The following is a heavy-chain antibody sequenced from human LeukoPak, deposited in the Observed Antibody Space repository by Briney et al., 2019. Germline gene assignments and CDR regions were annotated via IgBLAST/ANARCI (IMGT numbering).Heavy chain of an antibody. Sequence: GGSLRLSCAASGFTFSSYAMSWVRQAPGKGLEWVSAISGSGGTTYYADSVKGRFTISRDNSKNTLYLQMNSLRAEDTAVYYCAKVRSSGWYYFDYWGQGTLVTVSS. D-gene: IGHD6-19*01. V-gene: IGHV3-23*01. CDR2: ISGSGGTT. CDR3: AKVRSSGWYYFDY. J-gene: IGHJ4*02. CDR1: GFTFSSYA.